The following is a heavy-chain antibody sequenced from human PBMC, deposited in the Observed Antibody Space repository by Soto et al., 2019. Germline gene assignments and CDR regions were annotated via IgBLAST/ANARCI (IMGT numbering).Heavy chain of an antibody. CDR3: ARVDIVLMVYVPGTAAGGDAFDI. V-gene: IGHV1-3*01. J-gene: IGHJ3*02. D-gene: IGHD2-8*01. CDR1: GYTFTSYA. Sequence: QVQLVQSGAEVKKPGASVKVSCKASGYTFTSYAMHWVRQAPGQRLEWMGWINAGNGNTKYSQKFQGRVTITRDTSASTAYMELSSLRSEDTAVYYCARVDIVLMVYVPGTAAGGDAFDIWGQGTMVTVSS. CDR2: INAGNGNT.